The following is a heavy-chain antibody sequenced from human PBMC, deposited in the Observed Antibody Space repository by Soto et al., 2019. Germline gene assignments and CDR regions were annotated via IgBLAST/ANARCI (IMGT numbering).Heavy chain of an antibody. CDR2: IYHSGST. CDR1: GGSISSSNW. Sequence: SETLSLTCAVSGGSISSSNWWSWVRQPPGKGLEWIGEIYHSGSTNYNPSLKSRVTISVDKSKDQFSLKLSSVTAADTAVYYCARDLEYGGPFDYWGQGTLVTVSS. D-gene: IGHD4-17*01. J-gene: IGHJ4*02. V-gene: IGHV4-4*02. CDR3: ARDLEYGGPFDY.